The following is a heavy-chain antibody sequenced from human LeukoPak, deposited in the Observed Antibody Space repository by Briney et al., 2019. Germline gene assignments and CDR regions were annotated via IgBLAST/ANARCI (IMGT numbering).Heavy chain of an antibody. V-gene: IGHV1-69*05. D-gene: IGHD5-18*01. Sequence: SVKVSCKASVGTFSSYVISWVRQAPGQGLEWMGRIIPIFGTANYAQKIQRRVTITTDESTSTAYMELSSLRSEDTAVYYCARDPHPSYGQYLVDYWGQGTLVTVS. J-gene: IGHJ4*02. CDR3: ARDPHPSYGQYLVDY. CDR1: VGTFSSYV. CDR2: IIPIFGTA.